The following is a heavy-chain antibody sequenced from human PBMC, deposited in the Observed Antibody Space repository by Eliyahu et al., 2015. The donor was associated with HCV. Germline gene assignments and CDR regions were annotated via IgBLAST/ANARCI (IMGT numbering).Heavy chain of an antibody. CDR2: IYYSGST. D-gene: IGHD4-17*01. Sequence: QLQLQESGPGLVKPSETLSLXCTVSGGSISSSSYYWGWIRQPPGKGLEWIGSIYYSGSTYYNPSLKSRVTISVDTSKNQFSLKLSSVTAADTAVYYCARRGGDYGDYVPFDYWGQGTLVTVSS. CDR1: GGSISSSSYY. CDR3: ARRGGDYGDYVPFDY. J-gene: IGHJ4*02. V-gene: IGHV4-39*01.